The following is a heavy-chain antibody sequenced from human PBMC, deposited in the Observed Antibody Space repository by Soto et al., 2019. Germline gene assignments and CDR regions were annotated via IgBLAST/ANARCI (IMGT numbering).Heavy chain of an antibody. Sequence: EVQLVESGGNLVQPGRSLRLSCAASGFTFSSYEFNWVRQAPGKGLEWVSYIGTSETNTYYAGSVKGRFTVSRDNAKNSWIPEFNSLRTEDTAISHCEREERNCGGDFFAFWGQGALFTVSS. D-gene: IGHD2-21*01. CDR1: GFTFSSYE. V-gene: IGHV3-48*03. CDR3: EREERNCGGDFFAF. CDR2: IGTSETNT. J-gene: IGHJ4*02.